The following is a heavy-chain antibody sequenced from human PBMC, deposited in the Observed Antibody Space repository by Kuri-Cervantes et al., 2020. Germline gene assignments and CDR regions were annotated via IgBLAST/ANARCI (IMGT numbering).Heavy chain of an antibody. V-gene: IGHV4-39*01. CDR2: ISYSGST. J-gene: IGHJ3*02. D-gene: IGHD6-6*01. Sequence: SETLSLTCTVSGGSISSGSYYWGWIRQPPGKGLEWIGSISYSGSTYYNSSLKSRVTISVDTSKNQFSLKLTSVIAADTAVFYCARGGRPEYSSSSYAFDIWGQGTMVTVSS. CDR1: GGSISSGSYY. CDR3: ARGGRPEYSSSSYAFDI.